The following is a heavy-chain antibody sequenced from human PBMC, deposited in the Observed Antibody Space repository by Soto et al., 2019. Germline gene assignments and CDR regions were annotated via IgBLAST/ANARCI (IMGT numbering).Heavy chain of an antibody. Sequence: GASMKVSCKASGYTFTGYYMHWVRQAPGQGLEWMGWINPNSGGTNYAQKFQGRVTMTRDTSTSTVYMELSSLRSEDTAVYYCAVARYSSGWYQKNYYYYGMDVWGQGTTVTVSS. CDR3: AVARYSSGWYQKNYYYYGMDV. CDR1: GYTFTGYY. J-gene: IGHJ6*02. D-gene: IGHD6-19*01. V-gene: IGHV1-2*02. CDR2: INPNSGGT.